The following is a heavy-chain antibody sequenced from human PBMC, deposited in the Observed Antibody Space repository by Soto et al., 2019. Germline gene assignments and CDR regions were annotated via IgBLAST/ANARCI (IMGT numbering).Heavy chain of an antibody. CDR1: GDSVSSNSAA. CDR2: TYYRSKWYN. CDR3: ARENWAAGTLVYYYYYGMDV. V-gene: IGHV6-1*01. D-gene: IGHD6-19*01. Sequence: SQTLSLTCAISGDSVSSNSAAWNWIRQSPSRGLEWLGRTYYRSKWYNDYAVSVKSRITINPDTSKNQFSLQLNSVTPEDTAVYYCARENWAAGTLVYYYYYGMDVWGKGTRVTVPS. J-gene: IGHJ6*04.